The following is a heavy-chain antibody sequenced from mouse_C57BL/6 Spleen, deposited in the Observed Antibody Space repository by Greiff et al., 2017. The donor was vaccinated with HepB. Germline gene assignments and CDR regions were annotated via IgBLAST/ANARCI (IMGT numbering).Heavy chain of an antibody. CDR3: ARVRVYGSSLDY. J-gene: IGHJ2*01. CDR1: GYTFTSYW. D-gene: IGHD1-1*01. CDR2: IDPSDSET. V-gene: IGHV1-52*01. Sequence: QVQLQQPGAELVRPGSSVKLSCKASGYTFTSYWMHWVKQRPIQGLEWIGNIDPSDSETHYNQKFKDKATLTVDKSSSTAYMQLSSLTSEDSAVYYCARVRVYGSSLDYWGQGTTLTVSS.